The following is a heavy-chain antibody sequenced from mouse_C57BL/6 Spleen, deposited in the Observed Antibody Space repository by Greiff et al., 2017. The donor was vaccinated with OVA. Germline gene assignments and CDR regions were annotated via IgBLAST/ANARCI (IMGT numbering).Heavy chain of an antibody. V-gene: IGHV1-76*01. CDR1: GYTFTDYY. Sequence: VKLVESGAELVRPGASVKLSCKASGYTFTDYYINWVKQRPGQGLEWIARIYPGSGNTYYNEKFKGKATLTAEKSSSTAYMQLSSLTSEDSAVYFCARGYDYDGYYAMDYWGQGTSVTVSS. CDR3: ARGYDYDGYYAMDY. D-gene: IGHD2-4*01. CDR2: IYPGSGNT. J-gene: IGHJ4*01.